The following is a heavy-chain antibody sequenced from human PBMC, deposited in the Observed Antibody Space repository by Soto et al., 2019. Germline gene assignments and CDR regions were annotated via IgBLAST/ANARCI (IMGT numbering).Heavy chain of an antibody. CDR2: IYYSGST. J-gene: IGHJ6*04. CDR1: GGSISSSSYY. CDR3: ASLLRYSGSPDV. V-gene: IGHV4-39*01. D-gene: IGHD3-10*01. Sequence: QLQLQESGPGLVKPSETLSLTCNVSGGSISSSSYYWGWIRQPPGKGLEWIGSIYYSGSTYYNPSLKSRVTISVDTSKNQFSLKLSSVTAADTAVYYCASLLRYSGSPDVWGKGTTVTVSS.